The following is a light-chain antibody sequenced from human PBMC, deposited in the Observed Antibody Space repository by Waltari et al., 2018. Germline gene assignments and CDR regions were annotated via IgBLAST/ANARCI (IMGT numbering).Light chain of an antibody. Sequence: QSALTQPASVSGSPGQSITISCTGTSSDVGGYNYVSWSQQHPGKAPKPMIYDVSKRPSGVSNRFSGSKSGNTASLTISGLQAEDEADYYCSSYTSSSTFDVVFGGGTKLTVL. V-gene: IGLV2-14*01. J-gene: IGLJ2*01. CDR3: SSYTSSSTFDVV. CDR2: DVS. CDR1: SSDVGGYNY.